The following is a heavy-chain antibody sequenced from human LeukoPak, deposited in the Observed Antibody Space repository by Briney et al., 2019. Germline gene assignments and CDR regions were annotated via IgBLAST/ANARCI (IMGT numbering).Heavy chain of an antibody. D-gene: IGHD3-9*01. CDR2: ISGSGGDT. J-gene: IGHJ4*02. CDR3: AKGIDVLTAYLDY. V-gene: IGHV3-23*01. Sequence: GGSLRLSCAASGFNFNYYAMNWVGQAPGKGLEWVSGISGSGGDTYYADSVKGRFTISRDNSKNTLYLQMNSLRAEDTAVYYCAKGIDVLTAYLDYWGQGTLVTVSS. CDR1: GFNFNYYA.